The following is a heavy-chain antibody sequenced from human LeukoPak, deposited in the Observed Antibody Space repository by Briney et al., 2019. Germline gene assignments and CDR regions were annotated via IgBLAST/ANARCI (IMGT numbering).Heavy chain of an antibody. CDR1: GYTFTSYG. D-gene: IGHD6-13*01. V-gene: IGHV1-18*01. J-gene: IGHJ4*02. CDR2: ISGYNGNT. CDR3: ARGDRSWYRG. Sequence: GASVKVSCKASGYTFTSYGISWVRQAPGQGLEWMGWISGYNGNTNYAQKFQGRVTMTRNTSISTAYMELSSLRSEDTAVYYCARGDRSWYRGWGQGTLVTVSS.